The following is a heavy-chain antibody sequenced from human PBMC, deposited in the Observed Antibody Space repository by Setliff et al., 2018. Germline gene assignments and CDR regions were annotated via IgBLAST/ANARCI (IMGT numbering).Heavy chain of an antibody. Sequence: GGSLRLSCAASGITFSNYAMHWVRQAPGKGLEWVAFIRFDGTNKYYADSVKGRFTISRDNSKNTLYLQVNTLRPEDTAVYYCVKWDSKYVSGSHYMDVWGKGTTVTVSS. CDR3: VKWDSKYVSGSHYMDV. J-gene: IGHJ6*03. V-gene: IGHV3-30*02. CDR1: GITFSNYA. D-gene: IGHD3-16*01. CDR2: IRFDGTNK.